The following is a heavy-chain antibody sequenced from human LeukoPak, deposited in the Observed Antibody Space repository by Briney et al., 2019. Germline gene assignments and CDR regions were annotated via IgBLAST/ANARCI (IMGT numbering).Heavy chain of an antibody. CDR2: IYYSGST. CDR3: AREEVPHGFDI. V-gene: IGHV4-59*01. J-gene: IGHJ3*02. Sequence: SETLSLTCTVSGGSISTYYWSWMRQPPGRGLEWIGYIYYSGSTNHNPSLQSRVTISVDTSKNQFSLKLSSVTAADTAVYYCAREEVPHGFDIWGQGTMVTVSS. CDR1: GGSISTYY.